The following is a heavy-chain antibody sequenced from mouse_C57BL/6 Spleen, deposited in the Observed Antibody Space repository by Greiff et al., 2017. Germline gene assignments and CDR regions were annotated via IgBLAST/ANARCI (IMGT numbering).Heavy chain of an antibody. J-gene: IGHJ3*01. CDR2: IHPISGST. Sequence: QVQLQQPGAELVKPGASVKLSCKASGYTFTSYWMPWVKQRPGQGLEWIGMIHPISGSTNYNEKFKSKATLTVDKSSSTAYMQLSSLTSEDSAVYYCARSVYDYDWFAYWGQGTLVTVSA. CDR1: GYTFTSYW. CDR3: ARSVYDYDWFAY. V-gene: IGHV1-64*01. D-gene: IGHD2-4*01.